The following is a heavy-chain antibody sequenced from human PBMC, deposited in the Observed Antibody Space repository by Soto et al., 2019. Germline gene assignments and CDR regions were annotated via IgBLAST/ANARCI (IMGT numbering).Heavy chain of an antibody. CDR1: GGTFSSYA. V-gene: IGHV1-69*12. CDR3: AKLGSCISTTCYADY. D-gene: IGHD2-2*01. J-gene: IGHJ4*02. CDR2: IIPTFGTS. Sequence: QVQLVQSGAEVKKPGSSVKVSCKASGGTFSSYAISWVRQAPGRGLEWMGVIIPTFGTSNHAQKFQGRVTXXADESTTTVYMELSSLRSEDTAFYYCAKLGSCISTTCYADYWGQGTLVTVSS.